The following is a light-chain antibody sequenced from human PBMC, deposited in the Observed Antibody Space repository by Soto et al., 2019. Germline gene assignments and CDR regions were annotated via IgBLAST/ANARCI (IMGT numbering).Light chain of an antibody. CDR3: SSFTSRFTFNYI. CDR1: SSDVGGYNY. V-gene: IGLV2-14*01. CDR2: EVT. J-gene: IGLJ1*01. Sequence: QSALTQPASVSGSSGQSITISCTGTSSDVGGYNYVSWYQQHPGKAPKIIIYEVTNRPSGVSNRFSGSKSGNTASLTISGLHAEDDADYYCSSFTSRFTFNYIFGTGTKLTVL.